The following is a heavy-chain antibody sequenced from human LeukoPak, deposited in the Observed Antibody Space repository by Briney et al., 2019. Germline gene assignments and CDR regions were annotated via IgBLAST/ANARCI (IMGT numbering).Heavy chain of an antibody. J-gene: IGHJ5*02. V-gene: IGHV3-48*03. D-gene: IGHD6-19*01. Sequence: GGSLRLSCAASGFSFSSYAMNWVRQAPGKGLEWVSYISSSGSTIYYADSVKGRFTVSRDNAKNSLYLQMNSLRAEDTAVYYCAKDQFSSGLNWFDPWGQGTLVTVSS. CDR2: ISSSGSTI. CDR3: AKDQFSSGLNWFDP. CDR1: GFSFSSYA.